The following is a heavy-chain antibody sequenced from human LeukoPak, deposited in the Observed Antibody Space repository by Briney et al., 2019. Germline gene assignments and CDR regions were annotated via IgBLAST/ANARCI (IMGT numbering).Heavy chain of an antibody. CDR3: ARGSSGSYRRIYYYYGMDV. V-gene: IGHV5-51*01. Sequence: GESLKISCKGSGYSFTSYWIGWLRQMPGKRLEWMGIIYPGDSDTRYSPSFQGQVTISADKAISTAYLQWSSLKASDTAMYYCARGSSGSYRRIYYYYGMDVWGQGTTVTVSS. CDR2: IYPGDSDT. CDR1: GYSFTSYW. D-gene: IGHD3-10*01. J-gene: IGHJ6*02.